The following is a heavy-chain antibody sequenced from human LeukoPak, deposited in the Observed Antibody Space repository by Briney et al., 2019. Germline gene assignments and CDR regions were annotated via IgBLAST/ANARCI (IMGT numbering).Heavy chain of an antibody. J-gene: IGHJ6*03. CDR2: ISSGSSAI. Sequence: GGSLRLSCEASGFTFTTYSMTWVRQAPGKGLEWVSIISSGSSAIFSADALKGRFTISRDDAKNLLYLDMNSLRAEDTAVYYCAKDAGGSYYYYYMDVWGKGTTVTISS. CDR3: AKDAGGSYYYYYMDV. CDR1: GFTFTTYS. D-gene: IGHD1-26*01. V-gene: IGHV3-21*01.